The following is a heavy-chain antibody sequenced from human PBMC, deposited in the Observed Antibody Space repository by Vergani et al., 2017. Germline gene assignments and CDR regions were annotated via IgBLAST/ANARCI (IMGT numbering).Heavy chain of an antibody. CDR1: GYTFSSYA. Sequence: QVQLVQSGSELKKPGASVKVSCKASGYTFSSYAISWVRQAPGQGLEWMGGIIPIFGTANYAQKFQGRVTITADESTSTAYMELSSLRSEDTAVYYCAFVVPAASKSGPYFDYWGQGTLVTVSS. D-gene: IGHD2-2*01. J-gene: IGHJ4*02. CDR2: IIPIFGTA. CDR3: AFVVPAASKSGPYFDY. V-gene: IGHV1-69*01.